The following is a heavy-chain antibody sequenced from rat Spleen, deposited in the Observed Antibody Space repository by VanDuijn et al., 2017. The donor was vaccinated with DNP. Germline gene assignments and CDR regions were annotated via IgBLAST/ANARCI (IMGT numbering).Heavy chain of an antibody. CDR2: INKDSSTM. CDR1: GFTFSNYY. D-gene: IGHD1-11*01. J-gene: IGHJ3*01. CDR3: ARLGWHGWFAY. V-gene: IGHV4-2*01. Sequence: EVQLVESGGGLVQPGRSLKVSCVASGFTFSNYYMAWVRQAPGKGLEWIGEINKDSSTMNYTPSLKYKFTISRDNAQNTLYLQMSKLGSEDTAIYYCARLGWHGWFAYWGQGTLVTVSS.